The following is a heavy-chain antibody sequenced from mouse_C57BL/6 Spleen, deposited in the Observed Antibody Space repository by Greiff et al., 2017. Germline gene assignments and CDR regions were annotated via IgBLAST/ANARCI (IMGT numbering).Heavy chain of an antibody. D-gene: IGHD1-1*01. CDR1: GYTFTSYW. V-gene: IGHV1-64*01. CDR3: ARGITTVVATEAMDY. J-gene: IGHJ4*01. Sequence: QVQLQQPGAELVKPGASVKLSCKASGYTFTSYWMHWVKQRPGQGLEWIGMIHPNSGSTNYNEKFKSKATLTVDKSSSTAYMQLSSLTSEDSAVYYCARGITTVVATEAMDYCGQGTSVTVSS. CDR2: IHPNSGST.